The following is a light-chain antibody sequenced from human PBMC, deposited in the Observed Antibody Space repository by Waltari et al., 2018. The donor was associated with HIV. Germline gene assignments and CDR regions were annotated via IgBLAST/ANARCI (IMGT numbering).Light chain of an antibody. J-gene: IGKJ4*01. Sequence: EIVLTQSPDTLSLSPGERATHSCRASPSVSTYVAWYHHKPGQAPRLLIYDASNRAPGIPARFSGNGSGTDFTLNISTLEPEDFGLYYWQDHSRFGGGTKVEIK. CDR3: QDHSR. CDR1: PSVSTY. V-gene: IGKV3-11*01. CDR2: DAS.